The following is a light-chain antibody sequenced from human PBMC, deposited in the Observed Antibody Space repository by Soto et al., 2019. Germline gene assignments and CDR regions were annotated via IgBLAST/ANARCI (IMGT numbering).Light chain of an antibody. CDR2: WAS. CDR3: QQYYSTLFT. Sequence: DIVMTQSPDSLAVSLGERATINCKSSQSVLYSSNNKKYLAWYQQKPGQPPKLLIYWASTRESGVPHRFSGSVSTTDSTPTISSLQAEDVAVYYCQQYYSTLFTFGPGTKVYIK. J-gene: IGKJ3*01. V-gene: IGKV4-1*01. CDR1: QSVLYSSNNKKY.